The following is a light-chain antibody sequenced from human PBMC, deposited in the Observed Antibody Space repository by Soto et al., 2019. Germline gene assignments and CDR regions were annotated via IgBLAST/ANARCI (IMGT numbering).Light chain of an antibody. CDR1: QRVSSY. CDR2: DAS. J-gene: IGKJ5*01. CDR3: QQRSNWPPSIT. V-gene: IGKV3-11*01. Sequence: EIVLTQSPATLSLSPGERATLSCRASQRVSSYLACYQQKPGQAPRLLIYDASNRATDIPARFSGSGSGTDFTLTISSLEPEDFAVDYCQQRSNWPPSITFGQGTRLEIK.